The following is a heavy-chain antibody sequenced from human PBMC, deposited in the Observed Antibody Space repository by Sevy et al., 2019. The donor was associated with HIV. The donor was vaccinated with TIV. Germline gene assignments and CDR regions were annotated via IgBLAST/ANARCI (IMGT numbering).Heavy chain of an antibody. CDR3: TTIGAAGTFEGVDY. D-gene: IGHD3-16*01. J-gene: IGHJ4*02. CDR1: GFTFSNAW. V-gene: IGHV3-15*07. Sequence: GGSLRLSCAASGFTFSNAWMNWVRQAPGKGLEWVGRIKSKTDGGTTDYAAPVKGRFTISRDDSKNTLYMQMNSLKTEDTAGYYCTTIGAAGTFEGVDYWGQGTLVTVSS. CDR2: IKSKTDGGTT.